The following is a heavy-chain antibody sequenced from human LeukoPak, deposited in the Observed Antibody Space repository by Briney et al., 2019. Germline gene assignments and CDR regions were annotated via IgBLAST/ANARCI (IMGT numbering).Heavy chain of an antibody. CDR2: INHNGST. Sequence: SETLSLTCAVYGGSFSGYYWSWIRQPPGKGPEWIGEINHNGSTNYNPSLKSRVTISVDTSKNQFSLKLSSVTAADTAVYYCARGSDYGDNWGQGTLVTVSS. V-gene: IGHV4-34*01. D-gene: IGHD4-17*01. J-gene: IGHJ4*02. CDR3: ARGSDYGDN. CDR1: GGSFSGYY.